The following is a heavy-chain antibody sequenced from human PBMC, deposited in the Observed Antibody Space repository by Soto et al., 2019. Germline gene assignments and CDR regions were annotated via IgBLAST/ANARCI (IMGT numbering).Heavy chain of an antibody. CDR3: ARGSRIFAFWSGSLDV. CDR1: GYTFTSYA. J-gene: IGHJ6*02. Sequence: QVQLVQSGAEEKKPGASVKVSCKASGYTFTSYAMHWVRQAPGQRLEWMGWINAGNGNTKYSQKFQGRVTITRDTSASTAYMEMSSLRSEDTAVYYCARGSRIFAFWSGSLDVWGQGTTVTVSS. V-gene: IGHV1-3*05. D-gene: IGHD3-3*01. CDR2: INAGNGNT.